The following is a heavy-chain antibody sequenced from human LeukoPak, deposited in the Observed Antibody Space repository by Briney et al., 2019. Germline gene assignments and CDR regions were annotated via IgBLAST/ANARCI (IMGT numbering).Heavy chain of an antibody. Sequence: ASETQSLTCTVSGGSISSYYWSWIRQPPGKGLEWIGYIYYSGSTNYNPSLKSRVTISVDTSKYQFSLKLSSVTAADTAVYYCARVMEGDYYYGMDVWGQGTTVTVSS. J-gene: IGHJ6*02. CDR2: IYYSGST. D-gene: IGHD2-8*01. CDR1: GGSISSYY. CDR3: ARVMEGDYYYGMDV. V-gene: IGHV4-59*01.